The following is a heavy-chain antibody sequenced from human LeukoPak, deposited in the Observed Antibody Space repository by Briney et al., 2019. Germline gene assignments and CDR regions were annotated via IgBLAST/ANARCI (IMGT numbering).Heavy chain of an antibody. CDR2: IKQDGSEK. V-gene: IGHV3-7*01. Sequence: GGSLRLSCAASGFTFSSYWMTWVRQAPGKGLEWVANIKQDGSEKYYVDSVKGRFTISRDNAKNSLYLQMNSLRAEDTAMYYCARDHAGTGDYFDYWGQGTLVTVSS. CDR1: GFTFSSYW. D-gene: IGHD6-13*01. CDR3: ARDHAGTGDYFDY. J-gene: IGHJ4*02.